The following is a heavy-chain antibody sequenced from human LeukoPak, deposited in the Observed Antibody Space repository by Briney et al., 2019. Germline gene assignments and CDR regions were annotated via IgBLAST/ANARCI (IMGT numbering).Heavy chain of an antibody. V-gene: IGHV3-73*01. D-gene: IGHD6-6*01. CDR3: TGQEYSSSPGDY. Sequence: PGGSLRLSCAASGITFSGSAMHWVRQAPGKGLEWVGRIRSKLNSYATAYAASVKGRFTISRDDSRNTAYLQMNSLKTEDTAVYYCTGQEYSSSPGDYWGQGTLVTASS. J-gene: IGHJ4*02. CDR2: IRSKLNSYAT. CDR1: GITFSGSA.